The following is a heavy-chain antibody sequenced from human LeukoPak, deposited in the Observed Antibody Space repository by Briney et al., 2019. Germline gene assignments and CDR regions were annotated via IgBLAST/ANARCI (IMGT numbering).Heavy chain of an antibody. D-gene: IGHD3-3*01. CDR3: ARGPNPRDFWSGYSYYYYYYMDV. CDR1: GFTFSNYW. V-gene: IGHV3-13*01. CDR2: IGTAGDT. Sequence: GGSLRLSCAASGFTFSNYWMSWVRQAPGKGLEWVSAIGTAGDTYYPGSVKGRFTISRENAKNSLYLQMNSLRAGDTAVYYCARGPNPRDFWSGYSYYYYYYMDVWGKGTTVTVSS. J-gene: IGHJ6*03.